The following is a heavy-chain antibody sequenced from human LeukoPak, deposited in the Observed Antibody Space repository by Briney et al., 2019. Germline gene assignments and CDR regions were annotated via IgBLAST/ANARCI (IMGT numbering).Heavy chain of an antibody. CDR3: ASTQLARDWYFDL. J-gene: IGHJ2*01. V-gene: IGHV3-23*01. CDR1: GFTFDDYA. D-gene: IGHD3-3*02. Sequence: GRSLRLSCAASGFTFDDYAMSWVRQAPGKGLEWVSAISGSGGSTYYADSVKGRFTISRDNSKNTLYLQMNSLRAEDTAVYYCASTQLARDWYFDLWGRGTLVTVSS. CDR2: ISGSGGST.